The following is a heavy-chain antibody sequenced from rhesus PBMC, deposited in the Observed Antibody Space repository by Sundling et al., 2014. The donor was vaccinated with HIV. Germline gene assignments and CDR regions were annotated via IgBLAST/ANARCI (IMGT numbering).Heavy chain of an antibody. CDR2: IYGSGSDT. J-gene: IGHJ4*01. CDR3: ASPWSSWSGFDF. Sequence: QLQLQESGPGLVKPSETLSITCAVSGGSISSSYWSWIRQAPGKGLEWIAYIYGSGSDTNYNPSLKSRVTLSVDTSKNQFSLKLSSVTAADTAVYYCASPWSSWSGFDFWGQGVLVTVSS. CDR1: GGSISSSY. D-gene: IGHD6-13*01. V-gene: IGHV4-169*02.